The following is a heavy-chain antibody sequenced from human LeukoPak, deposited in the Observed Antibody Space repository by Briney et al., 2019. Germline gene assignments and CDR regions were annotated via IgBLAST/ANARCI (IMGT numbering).Heavy chain of an antibody. CDR3: AKGSGYYTYNWFDP. Sequence: GGSLRLSCAVSGFTFSSYGMHWVRQAPGKGLEWVAFIRYDGTNKYYADSVRGRFTISRDDSTNTVYLEMNSLRGEDTAVYYCAKGSGYYTYNWFDPWGQGTLVTVSS. CDR1: GFTFSSYG. CDR2: IRYDGTNK. J-gene: IGHJ5*02. D-gene: IGHD3-3*01. V-gene: IGHV3-30*02.